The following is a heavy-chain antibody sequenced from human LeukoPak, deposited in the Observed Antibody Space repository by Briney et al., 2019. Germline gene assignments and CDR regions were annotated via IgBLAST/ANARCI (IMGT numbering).Heavy chain of an antibody. V-gene: IGHV3-53*01. CDR3: ARATTRHHWFDP. J-gene: IGHJ5*02. D-gene: IGHD1-14*01. CDR1: GFTVSSNY. CDR2: IYSGGST. Sequence: GGSLRLSCAASGFTVSSNYMSWVRQAPGKGLEWVPVIYSGGSTYYADSVKGRFTISRDNSKNTLYLQMSSLRAEDTAVYYCARATTRHHWFDPWGQGTLVTVSS.